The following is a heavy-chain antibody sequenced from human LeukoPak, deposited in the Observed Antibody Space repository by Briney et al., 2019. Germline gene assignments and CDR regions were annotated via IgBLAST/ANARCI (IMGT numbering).Heavy chain of an antibody. Sequence: GESLKISCKGSGYSFTSYWIGWVRQMPGKGLEWMGIIYPGDSDTRYSPSFQGQVTISADKSISTAYLQWSSLKASDTAMYYCARRPHSSGWYRDWFDPWGQGTLVTVSS. CDR1: GYSFTSYW. CDR2: IYPGDSDT. CDR3: ARRPHSSGWYRDWFDP. J-gene: IGHJ5*02. D-gene: IGHD6-19*01. V-gene: IGHV5-51*01.